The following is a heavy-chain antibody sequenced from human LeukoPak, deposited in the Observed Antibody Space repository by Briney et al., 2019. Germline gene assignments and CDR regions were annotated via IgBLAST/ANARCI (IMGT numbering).Heavy chain of an antibody. CDR2: ITGGGSGI. CDR3: AKWGDYDVLTGYYVSDY. CDR1: GFTFSNYA. D-gene: IGHD3-9*01. Sequence: GASLRLSCAASGFTFSNYAMSWVRQAPGKGLEWVSAITGGGSGIYYADSMKGRFTISRDSSKNTLYLQINSLRAEDTAVYYCAKWGDYDVLTGYYVSDYWGQGTLVTVSS. V-gene: IGHV3-23*01. J-gene: IGHJ4*02.